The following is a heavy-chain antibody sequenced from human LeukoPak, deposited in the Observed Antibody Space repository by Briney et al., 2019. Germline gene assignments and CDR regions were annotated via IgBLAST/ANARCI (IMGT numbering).Heavy chain of an antibody. CDR3: AKGVTTVRIYYHGMDV. J-gene: IGHJ6*02. CDR2: ISGSGDGR. D-gene: IGHD4-17*01. V-gene: IGHV3-23*01. Sequence: GGSLRLSCAASGFTFSSCAMSWVRQAPGKGLEWVSLISGSGDGRYYADSVKGRFTISRDNAKNTLWLQMYSLRAEDTAVYYCAKGVTTVRIYYHGMDVWGQGTTVTVSS. CDR1: GFTFSSCA.